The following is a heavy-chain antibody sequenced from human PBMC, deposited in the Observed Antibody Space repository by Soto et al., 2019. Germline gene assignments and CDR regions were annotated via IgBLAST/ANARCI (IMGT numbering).Heavy chain of an antibody. V-gene: IGHV5-51*01. CDR1: GDSFISSW. CDR3: ARMMAESGTAFDY. CDR2: IYPGDSDT. D-gene: IGHD1-26*01. Sequence: GESLKICCQASGDSFISSWIGWVLQMPGKGLEWMGIIYPGDSDTRYSPSFQGQVTISADKSTSTAYLQWSSLKASDTATYYCARMMAESGTAFDYWGQGALVTVSS. J-gene: IGHJ4*02.